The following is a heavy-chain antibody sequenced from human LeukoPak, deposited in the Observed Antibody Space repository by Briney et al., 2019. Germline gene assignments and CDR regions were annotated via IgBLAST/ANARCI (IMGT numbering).Heavy chain of an antibody. V-gene: IGHV4-59*01. CDR2: IYYSGYT. Sequence: SETLSLTCTVSGGSISSYYWSWIRQPPGKGLEYIGYIYYSGYTNYNPSLKSRVTISVDTSKNQFSLKPSSVTAADTALYYCARSHSSTSWFFDSWGQGTLVTVSS. CDR1: GGSISSYY. CDR3: ARSHSSTSWFFDS. D-gene: IGHD6-6*01. J-gene: IGHJ4*02.